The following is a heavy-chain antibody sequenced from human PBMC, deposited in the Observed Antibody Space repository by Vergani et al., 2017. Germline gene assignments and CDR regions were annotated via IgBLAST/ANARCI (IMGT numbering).Heavy chain of an antibody. Sequence: QVQLQESGPGLVKPSETLSLTCTVSGGSISSYYWSWIRQPPGKGLEWIGYIYYSGSTNYNPSLKSRVTISVDTSKNQFSLKLSSVTAADTAVYYCARVTEYDYVWGSYRSHNWFDPWGQGTLVTVSS. D-gene: IGHD3-16*02. V-gene: IGHV4-59*12. J-gene: IGHJ5*02. CDR1: GGSISSYY. CDR2: IYYSGST. CDR3: ARVTEYDYVWGSYRSHNWFDP.